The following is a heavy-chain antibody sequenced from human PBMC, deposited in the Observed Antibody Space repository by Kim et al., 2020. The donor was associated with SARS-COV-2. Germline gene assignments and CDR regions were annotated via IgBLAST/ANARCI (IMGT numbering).Heavy chain of an antibody. Sequence: ASVKVSCKASGYTFTSYGISWVRQAPGQGLEWMGWISAYNGNTNYAQKLQGRVTMTTDTSTGTAYMELRRLRADETAVYYCASGIGSNVRDSSTIFGVVEEVGGCHDIDGWGQGTTVTVSS. D-gene: IGHD3-3*01. J-gene: IGHJ6*02. CDR2: ISAYNGNT. CDR3: ASGIGSNVRDSSTIFGVVEEVGGCHDIDG. CDR1: GYTFTSYG. V-gene: IGHV1-18*01.